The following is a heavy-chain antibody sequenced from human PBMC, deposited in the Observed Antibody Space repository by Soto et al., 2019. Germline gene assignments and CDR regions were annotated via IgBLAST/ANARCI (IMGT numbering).Heavy chain of an antibody. CDR2: IHYTGST. CDR1: GGSISSSNYY. CDR3: ARRECSGGTCSFDP. D-gene: IGHD2-15*01. Sequence: SETLSLTCTVSGGSISSSNYYRAWIRQPPGKGLEWIGSIHYTGSTYYNPSLKSRVTISVDTSKNQFSLKLTSVSAADTAVYYCARRECSGGTCSFDPWGQGTLVTVS. V-gene: IGHV4-39*01. J-gene: IGHJ5*02.